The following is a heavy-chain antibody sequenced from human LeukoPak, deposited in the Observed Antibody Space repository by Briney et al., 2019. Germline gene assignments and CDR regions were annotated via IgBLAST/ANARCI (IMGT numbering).Heavy chain of an antibody. V-gene: IGHV3-11*05. CDR2: ISRSGSST. D-gene: IGHD2-21*02. J-gene: IGHJ3*02. Sequence: KTGGSLRLSCAASGFTFSDYYMSWIRQAPGKGLEWISYISRSGSSTNYADSVRGRFTISRDNAKNSLYLQMNSLRAEDTAVYYCARDPATIDVVTEMNGFDIWGQGTMVTVSS. CDR1: GFTFSDYY. CDR3: ARDPATIDVVTEMNGFDI.